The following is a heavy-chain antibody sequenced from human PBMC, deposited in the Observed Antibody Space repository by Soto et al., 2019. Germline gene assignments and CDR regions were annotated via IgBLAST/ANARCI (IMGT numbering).Heavy chain of an antibody. CDR3: ARGGRYTHAYGDYSYAMDV. CDR1: GFNFGDYA. J-gene: IGHJ6*02. D-gene: IGHD5-18*01. Sequence: GGSLRLSGAASGFNFGDYAMNWVSQAPGEGLEWVSGISGTSSRSSYAESVRGRFTISRDNLNNTLSLQMHSLRAEDTAVYYCARGGRYTHAYGDYSYAMDVWGQGTTVTVSS. V-gene: IGHV3-23*01. CDR2: ISGTSSRS.